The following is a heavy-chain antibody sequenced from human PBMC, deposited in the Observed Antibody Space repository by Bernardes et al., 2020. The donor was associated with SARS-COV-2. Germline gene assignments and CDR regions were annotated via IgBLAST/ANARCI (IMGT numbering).Heavy chain of an antibody. CDR3: ASSREPYYDILTGPFDY. V-gene: IGHV1-69*13. D-gene: IGHD3-9*01. CDR1: GGTFSSYA. CDR2: IIPIFGTA. J-gene: IGHJ4*02. Sequence: SMKVSCKASGGTFSSYAISWVRQAPGQGLEWMGGIIPIFGTANYAQKFQGRVTITADESTSTAYMELSSLRSEDTAVYYCASSREPYYDILTGPFDYWGQGTLVTVSS.